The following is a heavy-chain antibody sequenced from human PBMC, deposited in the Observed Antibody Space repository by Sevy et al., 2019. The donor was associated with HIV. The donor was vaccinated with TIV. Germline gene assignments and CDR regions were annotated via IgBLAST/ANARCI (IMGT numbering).Heavy chain of an antibody. J-gene: IGHJ5*02. CDR2: IKNKPDGGTT. CDR1: GFTFNNAW. Sequence: GGSLRLSCAASGFTFNNAWMSWVRQAPGKGLEWIGRIKNKPDGGTTDYAAPVKGRFTISRDDSKNTLYLQMNSLKTEDTAVYYCCTEGNVLLAEGWGHWFDPWGHGTLVTVSS. V-gene: IGHV3-15*01. D-gene: IGHD2-8*01. CDR3: CTEGNVLLAEGWGHWFDP.